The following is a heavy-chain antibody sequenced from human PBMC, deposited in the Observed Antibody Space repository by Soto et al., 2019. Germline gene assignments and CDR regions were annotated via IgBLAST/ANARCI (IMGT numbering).Heavy chain of an antibody. CDR1: GFTFSSYD. J-gene: IGHJ6*02. D-gene: IGHD5-12*01. CDR2: IGTAGDT. CDR3: ARALKEKASGYDFYYYYGMDV. Sequence: GGSLRLSCAASGFTFSSYDMHWVRQATGKGLEWVSAIGTAGDTYYPGSVKGRFTTSRENAKNSLYLQMTSLRAEDTAVYYCARALKEKASGYDFYYYYGMDVWGQGTTVTVSS. V-gene: IGHV3-13*01.